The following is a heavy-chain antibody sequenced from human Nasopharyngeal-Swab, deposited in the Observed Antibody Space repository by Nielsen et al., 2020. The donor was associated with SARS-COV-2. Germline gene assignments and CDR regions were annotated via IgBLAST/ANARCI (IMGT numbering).Heavy chain of an antibody. V-gene: IGHV5-51*01. CDR2: IYPGDSDT. J-gene: IGHJ6*02. Sequence: GESLKISCKGSGYSFTSYWIGWERQMPGKGLEWMGIIYPGDSDTRYSPSFQGQVTISADKSISTAYLQWSSLKASDTAMYYCARAVAGTYYYYGMDVWGQGTTVTVSS. CDR3: ARAVAGTYYYYGMDV. D-gene: IGHD6-19*01. CDR1: GYSFTSYW.